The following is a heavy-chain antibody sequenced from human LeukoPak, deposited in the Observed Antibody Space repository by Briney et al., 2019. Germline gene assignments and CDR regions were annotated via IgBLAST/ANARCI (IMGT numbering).Heavy chain of an antibody. D-gene: IGHD2-2*01. CDR2: IYYSGST. CDR1: GGSISSYY. Sequence: SETLSLTCTVSGGSISSYYWSWIRQHPGKGLEWIGYIYYSGSTYYNPSLKSPVTISADTSKSQFSLKLSSVTAADTAVYYCARGRVGSSPYFDYWGQGTLVTVSS. V-gene: IGHV4-59*06. CDR3: ARGRVGSSPYFDY. J-gene: IGHJ4*02.